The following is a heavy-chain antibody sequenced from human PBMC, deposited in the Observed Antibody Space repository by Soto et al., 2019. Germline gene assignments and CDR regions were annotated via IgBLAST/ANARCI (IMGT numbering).Heavy chain of an antibody. CDR3: ARHRHYDSSVAFDI. V-gene: IGHV4-39*01. D-gene: IGHD3-22*01. CDR1: GGSISSSSYY. CDR2: IYYSGST. Sequence: PSETLSLTCTVSGGSISSSSYYWGWIRQPPGKGLEWIGSIYYSGSTYYNPSLKSRVTISVDTSKNQFSLKLSSVTAADTAVYYCARHRHYDSSVAFDIWGQGTMVTVSS. J-gene: IGHJ3*02.